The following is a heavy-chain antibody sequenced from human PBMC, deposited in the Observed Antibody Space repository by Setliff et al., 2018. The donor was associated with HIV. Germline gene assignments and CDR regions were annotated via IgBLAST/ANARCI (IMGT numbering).Heavy chain of an antibody. D-gene: IGHD3-3*01. CDR1: GGSINTDY. Sequence: SETLSLTCTVSGGSINTDYWSWIRQPAGKGLEFLGRIYTSGTPNYNPSLKRRVTMSLDTSKNQFSLKVRSVTASDTAVYYCARNFWNGPPDYYYYGMDVWGQGTTVTVSS. CDR2: IYTSGTP. J-gene: IGHJ6*02. V-gene: IGHV4-4*07. CDR3: ARNFWNGPPDYYYYGMDV.